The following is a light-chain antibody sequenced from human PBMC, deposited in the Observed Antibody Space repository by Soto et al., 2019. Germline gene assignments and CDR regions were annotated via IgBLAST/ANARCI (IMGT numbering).Light chain of an antibody. CDR3: QTWGTGIVV. V-gene: IGLV4-69*01. CDR1: SGHSNYA. J-gene: IGLJ2*01. Sequence: QPVLTQSPSASASLGASVKLTCTLNSGHSNYAIAWHQQRPEKGPRYLMKLNNDGSHTKGGGIPDRFSGSSSGAERYLTISSLQSEDEADYYCQTWGTGIVVFGGGTKVTVL. CDR2: LNNDGSH.